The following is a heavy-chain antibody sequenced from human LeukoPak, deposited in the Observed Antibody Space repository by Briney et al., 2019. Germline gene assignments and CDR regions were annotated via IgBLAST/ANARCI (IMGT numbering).Heavy chain of an antibody. D-gene: IGHD5-18*01. V-gene: IGHV4-59*01. J-gene: IGHJ4*02. CDR3: ARVPDGTAMVN. CDR2: IYYSGST. CDR1: GDSISSYY. Sequence: SETLSLTCTVSGDSISSYYWSWIRQPPGKGLEWIGYIYYSGSTNYNPSLKSRVTISVDTSKNQFSLKLSSVTAADTAVYYCARVPDGTAMVNWGQGTLVTVSS.